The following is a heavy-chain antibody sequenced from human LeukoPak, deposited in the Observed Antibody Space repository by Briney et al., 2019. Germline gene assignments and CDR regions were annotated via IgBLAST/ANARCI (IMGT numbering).Heavy chain of an antibody. D-gene: IGHD5-18*01. CDR1: GGSISSGSYY. CDR3: ARVGDTAMVGPYYFDY. Sequence: SETLSLTCTVSGGSISSGSYYWSWIRQPAGKGLEWIGRIYTSGSTNYNPSLKSRVTISVDTSKNQFSLKLSSVTAADTAVYYCARVGDTAMVGPYYFDYWGQGTLVTVSS. CDR2: IYTSGST. J-gene: IGHJ4*02. V-gene: IGHV4-61*02.